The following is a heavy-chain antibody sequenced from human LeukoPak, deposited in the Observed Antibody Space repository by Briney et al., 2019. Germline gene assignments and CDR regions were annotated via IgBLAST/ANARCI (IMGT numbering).Heavy chain of an antibody. J-gene: IGHJ6*02. D-gene: IGHD3-10*01. CDR1: GFTFSSYG. CDR2: ISYDGNNQ. CDR3: AKRDYFGSVDSYYAMGV. V-gene: IGHV3-30*18. Sequence: PGGSLRLSCAASGFTFSSYGMHWVRQAPGKGLEWVAVISYDGNNQYYGDSVKGRFTISRDNSKNTLYLQMNSLGAEDTAVYYCAKRDYFGSVDSYYAMGVWGQGTTVTVSS.